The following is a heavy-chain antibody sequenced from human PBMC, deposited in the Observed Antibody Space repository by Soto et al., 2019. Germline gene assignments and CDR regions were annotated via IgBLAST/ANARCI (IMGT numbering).Heavy chain of an antibody. D-gene: IGHD6-19*01. J-gene: IGHJ3*01. Sequence: QVQLVESGGGVVQPGMSLRLSCAASGFTFTTYAMYWIRQAPGKRLEWVASISQVGSNKYYTDSVKGRFTFSRDNSENTVYLRMNCPTPEVTAMYFCSRLPLAGWAFDVWGQGTMVTVSS. CDR3: SRLPLAGWAFDV. CDR1: GFTFTTYA. V-gene: IGHV3-30-3*01. CDR2: ISQVGSNK.